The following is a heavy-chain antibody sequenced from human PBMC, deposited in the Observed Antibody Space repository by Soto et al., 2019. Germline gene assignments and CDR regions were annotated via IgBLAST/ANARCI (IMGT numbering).Heavy chain of an antibody. V-gene: IGHV1-8*01. CDR2: MNPNSGNT. D-gene: IGHD3-3*01. Sequence: QVQLVQSGAEVKKPGASVKVSCKASGYTFTSYDINWVRQATGQGLEWMGWMNPNSGNTGYAQKFQGRVTMTRNTSISTAYMELSSLRSEDTAVYYCARGREGFLEWLLKPPLPIDPWGQGTLVTVSS. J-gene: IGHJ5*02. CDR1: GYTFTSYD. CDR3: ARGREGFLEWLLKPPLPIDP.